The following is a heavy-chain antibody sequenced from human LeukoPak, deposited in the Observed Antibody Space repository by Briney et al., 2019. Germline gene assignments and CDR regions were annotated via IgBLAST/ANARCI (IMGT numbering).Heavy chain of an antibody. CDR1: GGSFSGYY. D-gene: IGHD6-19*01. CDR2: INHSGST. J-gene: IGHJ6*02. Sequence: PSETLSLTCAVYGGSFSGYYWSWIRQPPGKGLEWIGEINHSGSTNYNPSLKSRVTISVSTSKNQFSLKLSSVTAADTAVYYCARHRAQQWLVPGMDVWGQGTTVTVSS. V-gene: IGHV4-34*01. CDR3: ARHRAQQWLVPGMDV.